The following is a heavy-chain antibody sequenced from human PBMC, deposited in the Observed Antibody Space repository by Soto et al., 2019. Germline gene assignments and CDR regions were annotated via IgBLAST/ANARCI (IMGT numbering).Heavy chain of an antibody. J-gene: IGHJ4*02. CDR3: ARGGAAAGTDWDYFDY. V-gene: IGHV4-30-2*01. D-gene: IGHD6-13*01. CDR1: GGSISSGGYS. Sequence: SETLSLTCAVSGGSISSGGYSWSWIRQPPGKGLEWIGYIYHSGSTYYNPSLKSRVTISVDRSKNQFSLKLSSVTAADTAVYYCARGGAAAGTDWDYFDYWGQGTLVTVSS. CDR2: IYHSGST.